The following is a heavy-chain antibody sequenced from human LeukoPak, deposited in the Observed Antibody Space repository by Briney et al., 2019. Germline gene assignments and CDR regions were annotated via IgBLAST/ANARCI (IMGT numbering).Heavy chain of an antibody. Sequence: SETLSLTCTVSXRXXXIXYXSXIRQPXXXXXXXXGYIYYTGSTNYNPSLKSRVTISVDTSKNRFSLKLSSVTAADTAVYYCAITRGYSYGYLDYWGQGTLVTVSS. D-gene: IGHD5-18*01. V-gene: IGHV4-59*08. CDR2: IYYTGST. CDR3: AITRGYSYGYLDY. J-gene: IGHJ4*02. CDR1: XRXXXIXY.